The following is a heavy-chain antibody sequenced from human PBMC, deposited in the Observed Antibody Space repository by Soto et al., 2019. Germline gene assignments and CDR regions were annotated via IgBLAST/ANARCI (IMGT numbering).Heavy chain of an antibody. D-gene: IGHD1-26*01. CDR1: GYSFTRYW. V-gene: IGHV5-51*01. J-gene: IGHJ4*02. Sequence: GESLKISCQGSGYSFTRYWIGWVRQMPGNGLEWMGIIYPGDSDTRYSPSFQGQVIISADKSISTAYLQWSSLKASDTAIYYCARGIVGPTPFDYWGQGTLVTVS. CDR2: IYPGDSDT. CDR3: ARGIVGPTPFDY.